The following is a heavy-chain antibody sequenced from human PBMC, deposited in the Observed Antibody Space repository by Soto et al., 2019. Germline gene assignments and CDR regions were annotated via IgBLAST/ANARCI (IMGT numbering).Heavy chain of an antibody. V-gene: IGHV4-4*02. Sequence: SETLSLTCAVSGGSISSSNWWSWVRQPPGKGLEWIGEIYHSGSTNYNPSLKSRVTISVDKSKNQFSLKLSSVTAADTAVYYCAGQAAAGNWFDPWGQGTMVTVYS. J-gene: IGHJ5*02. CDR1: GGSISSSNW. CDR2: IYHSGST. CDR3: AGQAAAGNWFDP. D-gene: IGHD6-13*01.